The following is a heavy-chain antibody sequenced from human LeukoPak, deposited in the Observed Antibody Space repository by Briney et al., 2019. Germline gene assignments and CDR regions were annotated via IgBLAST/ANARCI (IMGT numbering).Heavy chain of an antibody. CDR3: AKVPYSSGWSVLFDY. D-gene: IGHD6-19*01. Sequence: GGSLRLSCAASGFTVSGHPMSWVRQAPGKGLEWVSVIYRGGNTYYADSVKGRFTISTDNSKNTLYLQMNSLRAEDTAVYYCAKVPYSSGWSVLFDYWGQGTLVTVSS. CDR1: GFTVSGHP. V-gene: IGHV3-53*01. CDR2: IYRGGNT. J-gene: IGHJ4*02.